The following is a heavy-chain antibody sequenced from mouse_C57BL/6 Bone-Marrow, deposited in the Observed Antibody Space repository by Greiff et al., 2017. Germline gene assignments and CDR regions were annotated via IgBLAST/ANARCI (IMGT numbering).Heavy chain of an antibody. J-gene: IGHJ4*01. CDR1: GYTFTSYW. V-gene: IGHV1-64*01. Sequence: VQLQQPGAELVKPGASVKLSCKASGYTFTSYWMHWVKQRPGQGLEWIGMIHPNSGSTNYNEKFKSKATLTVDKSSSTAYMQLSSLTSEDSAVYYCARDGYEEGIYAMDYWGQGTSVTVSS. CDR2: IHPNSGST. CDR3: ARDGYEEGIYAMDY. D-gene: IGHD2-2*01.